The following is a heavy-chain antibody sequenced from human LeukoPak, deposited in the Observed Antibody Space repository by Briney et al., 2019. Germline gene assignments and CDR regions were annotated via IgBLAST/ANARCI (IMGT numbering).Heavy chain of an antibody. V-gene: IGHV4-34*01. CDR2: INHSGST. CDR1: GGSFSGYY. D-gene: IGHD3-22*01. J-gene: IGHJ3*02. Sequence: SETLSLTCAVYGGSFSGYYWSWIRQPPGKGLQWIGEINHSGSTNYNPSLKSRVTISVDTSKNQFSLKLSSVTAADTAVYYCASPYYDSSGYYPEIPFDIWGQGTMVTVSS. CDR3: ASPYYDSSGYYPEIPFDI.